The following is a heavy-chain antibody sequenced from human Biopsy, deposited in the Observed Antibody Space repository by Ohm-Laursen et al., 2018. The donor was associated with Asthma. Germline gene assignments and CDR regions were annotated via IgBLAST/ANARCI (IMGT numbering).Heavy chain of an antibody. D-gene: IGHD3-3*01. CDR3: ARRITIFGVVQKDHDMDA. CDR2: ISYGGKT. CDR1: GGSMTPTSHY. J-gene: IGHJ6*02. V-gene: IGHV4-39*01. Sequence: GTLSLTCTVSGGSMTPTSHYWDWIRQAPGKGLEWIGYISYGGKTSYNPSLKNRVTISRDTSKNQFSLRLTSVTAADTAVYFCARRITIFGVVQKDHDMDAWGQGTTVIVSS.